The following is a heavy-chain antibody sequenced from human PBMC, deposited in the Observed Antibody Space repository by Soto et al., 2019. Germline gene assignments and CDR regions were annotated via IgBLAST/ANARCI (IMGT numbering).Heavy chain of an antibody. D-gene: IGHD3-16*01. Sequence: PSETLSLTCTVSGGTISIYYWSLIRQPPGKGLEWIGYIYYSGSTNYNPSLKSRVTISVDTSKNQFSLKLSSVTAADTAVYYCARDLAKSHTYYFDYWAREPWSPSHQ. CDR2: IYYSGST. J-gene: IGHJ4*02. V-gene: IGHV4-59*01. CDR3: ARDLAKSHTYYFDY. CDR1: GGTISIYY.